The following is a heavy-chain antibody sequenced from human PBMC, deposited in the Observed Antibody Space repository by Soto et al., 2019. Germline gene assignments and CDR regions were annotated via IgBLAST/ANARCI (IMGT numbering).Heavy chain of an antibody. CDR1: GGSISSGGYY. D-gene: IGHD2-15*01. Sequence: SETLSLTCTVSGGSISSGGYYWSWIRQHPGKGLEWIGYIYYSGSTYYNPSLKSRVTISVDTSKNQFSLKLSSVTAADTAVYYGARGDCSGGSCYSIDYWGQGTLVTVSS. CDR2: IYYSGST. CDR3: ARGDCSGGSCYSIDY. V-gene: IGHV4-31*03. J-gene: IGHJ4*02.